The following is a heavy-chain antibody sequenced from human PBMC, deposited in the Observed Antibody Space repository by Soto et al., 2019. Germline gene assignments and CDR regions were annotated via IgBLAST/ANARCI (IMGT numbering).Heavy chain of an antibody. Sequence: SETLSLTCTVSGGSISSGDYYWNWIRQHPGKGLEWIGYIYYSGSTYYNPSLKSRVTISVDTSKNQFSLKLSSVTAADTAVYYCARAENSYGPDYYYYYMDVWGKGTTVTVSS. CDR3: ARAENSYGPDYYYYYMDV. CDR1: GGSISSGDYY. V-gene: IGHV4-31*03. D-gene: IGHD5-18*01. J-gene: IGHJ6*03. CDR2: IYYSGST.